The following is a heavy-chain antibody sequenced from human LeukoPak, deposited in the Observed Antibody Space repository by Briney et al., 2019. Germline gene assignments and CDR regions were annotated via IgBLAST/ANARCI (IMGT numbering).Heavy chain of an antibody. Sequence: SETLSLTCTVSGGSISSGSYYWSWIRQPAGKGLEWIGRIYTSGSTNYNPSLKSRVTISVDTSKNQFSLKLSSVTAADTAVYYCARGLGEGTGIVGDQYYYYMDVWGKGTTVTVSS. D-gene: IGHD1-26*01. J-gene: IGHJ6*03. CDR1: GGSISSGSYY. CDR2: IYTSGST. V-gene: IGHV4-61*02. CDR3: ARGLGEGTGIVGDQYYYYMDV.